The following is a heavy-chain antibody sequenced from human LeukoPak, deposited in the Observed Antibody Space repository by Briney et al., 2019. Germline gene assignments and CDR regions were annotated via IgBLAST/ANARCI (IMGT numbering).Heavy chain of an antibody. J-gene: IGHJ3*02. CDR3: ARDQKRRSGNYPQRAFDI. V-gene: IGHV4-34*01. CDR2: INHSGST. Sequence: SETLSLTCAVYGGSFSGYYWSWIRQPPGKGLEWIGEINHSGSTNYNPSLKSRVTISVDTSKNQFSLKLSSVTAADTAVYYCARDQKRRSGNYPQRAFDIWGQGTMVTVSS. D-gene: IGHD3-22*01. CDR1: GGSFSGYY.